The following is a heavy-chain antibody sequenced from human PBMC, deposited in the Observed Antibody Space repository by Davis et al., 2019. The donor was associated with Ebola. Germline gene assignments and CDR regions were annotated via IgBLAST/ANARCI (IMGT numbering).Heavy chain of an antibody. D-gene: IGHD4-17*01. Sequence: GESLMISCAASGFTFNNYAMTWIRQAPGKGLEWVSTISGGGETTYDADSGQGRFTISRDNSKNTLYLQMYSLRAEDTAVYYCAKNPKYGDYRYADVWGQGALVTVSS. J-gene: IGHJ4*02. CDR1: GFTFNNYA. V-gene: IGHV3-23*01. CDR3: AKNPKYGDYRYADV. CDR2: ISGGGETT.